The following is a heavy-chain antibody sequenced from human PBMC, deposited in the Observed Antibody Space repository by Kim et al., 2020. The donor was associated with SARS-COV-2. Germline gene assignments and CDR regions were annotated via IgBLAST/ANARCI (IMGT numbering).Heavy chain of an antibody. D-gene: IGHD2-2*02. CDR1: GYAFRAFG. CDR3: ARAQCTTTDCYRSY. J-gene: IGHJ4*02. CDR2: INTHTGNP. Sequence: SGYAFRAFGMNWVRQAPGQGLEWMGWINTHTGNPTYAQGFTGRFVFSLDTSVTTAYLQISSLKAADSAVYYCARAQCTTTDCYRSYWGRGTLAT. V-gene: IGHV7-4-1*02.